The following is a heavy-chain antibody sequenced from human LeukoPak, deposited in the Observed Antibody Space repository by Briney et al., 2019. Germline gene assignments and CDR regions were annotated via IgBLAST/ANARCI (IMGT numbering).Heavy chain of an antibody. Sequence: PSVKVSCKAPGYTFTSYDIHWVPQAPGQGLEWIGWMNPNSGNTGYAQKFQGRVTITRNTSISTAYMELSSLRSEDTAVYYCARVLRAGFWSGYYMGYWGQGTLVTVSS. CDR2: MNPNSGNT. CDR3: ARVLRAGFWSGYYMGY. D-gene: IGHD3-3*01. V-gene: IGHV1-8*03. CDR1: GYTFTSYD. J-gene: IGHJ4*02.